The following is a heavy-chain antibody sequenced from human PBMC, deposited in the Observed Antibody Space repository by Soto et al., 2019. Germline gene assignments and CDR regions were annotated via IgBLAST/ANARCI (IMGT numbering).Heavy chain of an antibody. J-gene: IGHJ6*02. D-gene: IGHD5-12*01. CDR1: GFTFSNYG. V-gene: IGHV3-21*01. CDR3: ARAIIVATIST. Sequence: EVQLEESGGGLVKPGGSLRLSFAASGFTFSNYGMNWVRLAPGKGLEWVSFISSSSTYIHYADSVKGRFTISRDNAKNSLYLQMNSLRADDAALYYCARAIIVATISTWGQGTTVTVSS. CDR2: ISSSSTYI.